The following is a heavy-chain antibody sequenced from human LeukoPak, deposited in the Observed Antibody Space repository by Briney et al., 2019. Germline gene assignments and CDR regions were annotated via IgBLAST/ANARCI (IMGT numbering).Heavy chain of an antibody. Sequence: GGSLRLSCAASGFTFSSYSMNWVRQAPGEGLVCLSSISSSSSYLYYAYSVKGRFTISRDNAKNSLYLQMNSLRAEDTAVYYCARAGDVVAAFADWGQGTLVTVST. J-gene: IGHJ4*02. D-gene: IGHD2-15*01. CDR2: ISSSSSYL. CDR1: GFTFSSYS. CDR3: ARAGDVVAAFAD. V-gene: IGHV3-21*01.